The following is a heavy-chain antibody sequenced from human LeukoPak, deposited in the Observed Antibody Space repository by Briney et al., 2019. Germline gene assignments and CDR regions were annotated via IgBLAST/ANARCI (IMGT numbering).Heavy chain of an antibody. CDR3: ARVLHKRNYDSSVYYGY. CDR1: GFTFSRYS. V-gene: IGHV3-21*01. J-gene: IGHJ4*02. CDR2: ISSGSSYM. D-gene: IGHD3-22*01. Sequence: GGSLRLSCAASGFTFSRYSLNWVRQAPGKGLEWVSSISSGSSYMYYSDSVKGRFTISRDNAKNSLYLQMNSLRAEDTAVYYCARVLHKRNYDSSVYYGYWGQGTLVTVSS.